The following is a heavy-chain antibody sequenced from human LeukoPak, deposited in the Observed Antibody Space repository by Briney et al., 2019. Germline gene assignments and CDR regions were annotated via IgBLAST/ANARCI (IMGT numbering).Heavy chain of an antibody. V-gene: IGHV3-48*01. CDR1: GFTFSSYS. J-gene: IGHJ4*02. CDR2: ISSSSSTI. D-gene: IGHD2-15*01. CDR3: ARDPAPGCSGGGCYQFDY. Sequence: GGSLRLSCAASGFTFSSYSMNWVRQAPGKGLEWVSYISSSSSTIYYADSVKGRFTISRDNSKNTLYLQMNSLRAEDTAVYYCARDPAPGCSGGGCYQFDYWGQGTLVTVSS.